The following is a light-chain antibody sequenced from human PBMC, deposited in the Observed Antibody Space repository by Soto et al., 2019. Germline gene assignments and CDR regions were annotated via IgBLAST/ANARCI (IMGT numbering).Light chain of an antibody. CDR2: GAS. CDR1: QSVSSN. J-gene: IGKJ4*01. CDR3: QQYNNWLPLT. V-gene: IGKV3D-15*01. Sequence: EIVMTQSPATLSESPGERATLSCRASQSVSSNLAWYQQKPGQAPRLLIYGASTRATGIPARFSGSGSGTEFTLTISSLQSEDFAVYYCQQYNNWLPLTFGGGTKVEIK.